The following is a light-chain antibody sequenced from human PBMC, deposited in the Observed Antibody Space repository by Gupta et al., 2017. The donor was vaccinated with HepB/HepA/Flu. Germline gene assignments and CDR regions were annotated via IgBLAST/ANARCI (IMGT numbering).Light chain of an antibody. CDR2: TAS. J-gene: IGKJ1*01. CDR1: QNINTY. Sequence: DIQMTQSPSSLSASVGDRVTITCRASQNINTYLNWYQQKPGKAPNLLIYTASTLHSGVPSRFSGSGSGTYFTLTISSLQPEDFATYYCQQSYNTPQPRTFGQGTKVEIK. V-gene: IGKV1-39*01. CDR3: QQSYNTPQPRT.